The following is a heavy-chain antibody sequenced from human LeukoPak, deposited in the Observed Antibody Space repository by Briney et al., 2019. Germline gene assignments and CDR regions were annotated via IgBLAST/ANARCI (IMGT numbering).Heavy chain of an antibody. CDR2: IYSSGIT. CDR1: GDSISSGGYY. V-gene: IGHV4-31*03. J-gene: IGHJ4*02. CDR3: ARNNFGDFLELAY. D-gene: IGHD2-21*02. Sequence: SETLSLTCTVSGDSISSGGYYWSWIRQHPGKGLEWIGYIYSSGITHYNPSVKSRLTISVDTSKSQFSLHLSSVTAADAAVYYCARNNFGDFLELAYWGQGTLVTVSS.